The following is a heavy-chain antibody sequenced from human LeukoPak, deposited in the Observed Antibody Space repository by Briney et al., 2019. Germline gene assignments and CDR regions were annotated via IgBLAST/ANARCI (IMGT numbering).Heavy chain of an antibody. Sequence: GGSLRLSCAASGFTFSSYWMRWVRQAPGKGLVWVSRINSDGSSTSYADSVKGRFTISRDNAKNTLYLQMNSLRAEDTAVYYCARGTIEGGTMIVVEVADAFDIWGQGTMVTVSS. CDR2: INSDGSST. D-gene: IGHD3-22*01. V-gene: IGHV3-74*01. CDR1: GFTFSSYW. J-gene: IGHJ3*02. CDR3: ARGTIEGGTMIVVEVADAFDI.